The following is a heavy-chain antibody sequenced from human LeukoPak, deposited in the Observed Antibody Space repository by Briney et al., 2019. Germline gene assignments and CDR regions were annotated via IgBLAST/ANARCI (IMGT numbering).Heavy chain of an antibody. CDR3: ARDLLRVAGQYYYYGMDV. Sequence: SQTLSLTCAISGDSVSSNSAAWNWIRQSPSRGLEWLGRTYYRSKWYNDYAVSVKGRITINPDTSKNQFSLQLNSVTPEDTAVYYCARDLLRVAGQYYYYGMDVWGQGTTVTVSS. J-gene: IGHJ6*02. CDR2: TYYRSKWYN. V-gene: IGHV6-1*01. CDR1: GDSVSSNSAA. D-gene: IGHD6-19*01.